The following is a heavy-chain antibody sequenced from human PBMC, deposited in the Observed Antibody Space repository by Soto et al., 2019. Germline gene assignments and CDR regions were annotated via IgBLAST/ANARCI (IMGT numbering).Heavy chain of an antibody. CDR3: ARGGFSEYELAPFDY. CDR1: GGSISSYF. D-gene: IGHD5-12*01. Sequence: SSETLSLTCTVSGGSISSYFWNWIRQPPGKGLEWIGYIYYSGSTNYNPSLKSRVTISVDTSKNQFSLKLSSVTAADTAVYYCARGGFSEYELAPFDYWGQGTLVTVSS. CDR2: IYYSGST. J-gene: IGHJ4*02. V-gene: IGHV4-59*01.